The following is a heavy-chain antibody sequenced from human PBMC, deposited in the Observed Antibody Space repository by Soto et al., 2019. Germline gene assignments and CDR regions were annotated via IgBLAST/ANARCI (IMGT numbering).Heavy chain of an antibody. D-gene: IGHD2-8*02. J-gene: IGHJ4*02. CDR2: IYHSGST. Sequence: PSETLSLTCAVSGGSISSGGYSWSWIRQPPGKGLEWIGYIYHSGSTYYNPSLKSRVTISVDTSKNQFSLKLTSVTAADTAVYYCARXKITGLFDYWGQGTLVTVSS. CDR1: GGSISSGGYS. V-gene: IGHV4-30-2*01. CDR3: ARXKITGLFDY.